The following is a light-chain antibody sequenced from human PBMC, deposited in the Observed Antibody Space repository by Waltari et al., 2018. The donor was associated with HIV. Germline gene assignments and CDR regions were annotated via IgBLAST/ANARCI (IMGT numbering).Light chain of an antibody. V-gene: IGKV1-16*02. J-gene: IGKJ4*01. CDR3: QQYRAYPLT. Sequence: DIQLTQSPSSLSASAGDRVTITCRASQDVSNYLAWFQQKPGEPPKSLIYAASSLQSGVPSKFSGSGSGTHFALTISSLQPEDFATYYCQQYRAYPLTFGGGTNVE. CDR1: QDVSNY. CDR2: AAS.